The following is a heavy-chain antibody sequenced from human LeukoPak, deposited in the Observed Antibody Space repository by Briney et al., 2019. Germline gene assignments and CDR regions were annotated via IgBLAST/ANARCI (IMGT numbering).Heavy chain of an antibody. V-gene: IGHV4-4*07. Sequence: SETLSLTYTVSGGSISSYYWSWIRQPAGKGLEWIGRIYTSGSTNYNPSLKSRVTMSVDTSKNQFSLKLSSVTAADTAVYYCAGNLIAAAGSAEYFQHWGQGTLVTVSS. CDR1: GGSISSYY. J-gene: IGHJ1*01. CDR3: AGNLIAAAGSAEYFQH. CDR2: IYTSGST. D-gene: IGHD6-13*01.